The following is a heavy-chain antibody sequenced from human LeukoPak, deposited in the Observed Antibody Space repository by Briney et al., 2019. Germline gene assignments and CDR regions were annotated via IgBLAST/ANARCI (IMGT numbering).Heavy chain of an antibody. CDR2: ISWNSGSI. J-gene: IGHJ6*02. V-gene: IGHV3-9*01. D-gene: IGHD2-15*01. Sequence: GGSLRLSCAASGFTFDDYAMHWVRQAPGKGLEWVSGISWNSGSIGYADSVKGRFTISRDNAKNSLYLQMNSLRAEDTALYYCAGRCSVTRCHFSSYGMDVWGQGTTVTVSS. CDR1: GFTFDDYA. CDR3: AGRCSVTRCHFSSYGMDV.